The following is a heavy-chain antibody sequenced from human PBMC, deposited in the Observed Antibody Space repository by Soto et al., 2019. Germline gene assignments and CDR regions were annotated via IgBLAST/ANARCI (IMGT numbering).Heavy chain of an antibody. D-gene: IGHD4-17*01. J-gene: IGHJ6*02. V-gene: IGHV3-21*01. CDR3: ARDPGDYYYYGMDV. CDR1: GFTLSSYS. Sequence: GGSLRLSCAASGFTLSSYSMNWVRQAPGKGLEWVSSISSSSSYIYYADSVKGRFTISRDNAKNSLYLQMDSLRAEDTAVYYCARDPGDYYYYGMDVWGQGTTVTVSS. CDR2: ISSSSSYI.